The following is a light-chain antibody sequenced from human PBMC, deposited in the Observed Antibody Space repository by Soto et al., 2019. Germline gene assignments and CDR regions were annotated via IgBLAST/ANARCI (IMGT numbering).Light chain of an antibody. CDR1: TSDVGDYNS. V-gene: IGLV2-14*01. Sequence: QSVLTQPASVSGSPGQSITISCTATTSDVGDYNSVSWYQQHPGKAPKLMVYEVSNRPSGVSDRFSGSKSGSTASLTISGLQAEDEADYYCSSYTINTTWVFGGGTKLTVL. CDR3: SSYTINTTWV. J-gene: IGLJ3*02. CDR2: EVS.